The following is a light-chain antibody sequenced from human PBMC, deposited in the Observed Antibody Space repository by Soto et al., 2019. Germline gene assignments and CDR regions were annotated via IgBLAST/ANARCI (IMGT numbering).Light chain of an antibody. CDR1: QSVSSSY. J-gene: IGKJ3*01. Sequence: EIVLTQSPGPLSLSPGERATLSCRASQSVSSSYLAWYQQQPGQAPRLLIYGASSRATGIPDRFSGSGSGTDFTLTISRLEPEDFAVYYCQQYGSSLFLGPGTKVDIK. CDR3: QQYGSSLF. CDR2: GAS. V-gene: IGKV3-20*01.